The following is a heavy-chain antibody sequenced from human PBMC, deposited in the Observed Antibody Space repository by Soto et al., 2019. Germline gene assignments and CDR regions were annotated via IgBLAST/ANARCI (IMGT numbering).Heavy chain of an antibody. Sequence: GASVKVSCKASGYTFTSYYMHWVRQAPGQGLEWMGIINPSGGSTSYAQKFQGRVTMTRDTSTSTVYMELSSLRSEDTAVYYCAREHVVLAAMGRAFDIWGQGTMVTVSS. J-gene: IGHJ3*02. CDR3: AREHVVLAAMGRAFDI. D-gene: IGHD2-2*01. CDR2: INPSGGST. V-gene: IGHV1-46*03. CDR1: GYTFTSYY.